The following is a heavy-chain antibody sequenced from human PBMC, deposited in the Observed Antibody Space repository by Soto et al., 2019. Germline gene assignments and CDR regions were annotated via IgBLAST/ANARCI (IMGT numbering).Heavy chain of an antibody. CDR3: AKLYDYVWGSYRLEYYFDD. Sequence: GGSLRLSCAASGFTFVDYVMHWVRQGLGKGLEWVSAISGSGGSTYYADSVKGRFTISRDNSKNTLYLQMNSLRAEDTAVYYCAKLYDYVWGSYRLEYYFDDWGQGTLVTVSS. CDR2: ISGSGGST. D-gene: IGHD3-16*02. J-gene: IGHJ4*02. CDR1: GFTFVDYV. V-gene: IGHV3-23*01.